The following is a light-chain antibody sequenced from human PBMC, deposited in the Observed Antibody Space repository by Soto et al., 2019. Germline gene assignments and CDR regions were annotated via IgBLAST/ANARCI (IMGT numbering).Light chain of an antibody. V-gene: IGKV1-5*01. CDR1: QSISSW. CDR2: DAY. Sequence: DIQMTQSPSTLSASVGDRVTITCRASQSISSWLAWYQQKPGKAPKLLIYDAYSLESGAPSRFSGSGSGTEFTLTISSLQPDDFATYYCQQYKSYPWTFGQGTKVEI. CDR3: QQYKSYPWT. J-gene: IGKJ1*01.